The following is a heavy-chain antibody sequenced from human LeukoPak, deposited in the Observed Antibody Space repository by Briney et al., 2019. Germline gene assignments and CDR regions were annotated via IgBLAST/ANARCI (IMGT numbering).Heavy chain of an antibody. D-gene: IGHD5-18*01. Sequence: ASVKVSCKASGYTFTDYYMHWVRQTPGQGLEWMGWINPNSRGTDSAQKFQGRFSMTRDTSISTAYMELSRLRSDDTAVYYCARRAREYSHDAFDIWGQGTMVTVSS. J-gene: IGHJ3*02. CDR1: GYTFTDYY. CDR3: ARRAREYSHDAFDI. V-gene: IGHV1-2*02. CDR2: INPNSRGT.